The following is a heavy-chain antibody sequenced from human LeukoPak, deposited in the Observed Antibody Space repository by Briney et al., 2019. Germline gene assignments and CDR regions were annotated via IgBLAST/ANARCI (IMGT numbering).Heavy chain of an antibody. J-gene: IGHJ4*02. CDR2: IKQDGSEK. CDR3: AKAGNYYDSSGYGFDY. Sequence: GGSLRLSCAASGFTFSNAWMSWVRQAPGKGLEWVANIKQDGSEKYYVDSVKGRFTISRDNAKNSLYLQMNSLRAEDTALYYCAKAGNYYDSSGYGFDYWGQGTLVTVSS. V-gene: IGHV3-7*03. D-gene: IGHD3-22*01. CDR1: GFTFSNAW.